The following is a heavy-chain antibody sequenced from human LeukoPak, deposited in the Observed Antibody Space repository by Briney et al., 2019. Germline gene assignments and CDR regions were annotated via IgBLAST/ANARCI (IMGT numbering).Heavy chain of an antibody. V-gene: IGHV3-74*01. CDR2: TNSDGRST. Sequence: GSLRLSCAASGFTFTGYWMHWVRQAPGKGLVLVSRTNSDGRSTSYADSVKGRFTISRDNAKTTLYLHMNSLRAEDTAVYYCARGGPYSTSWYFDYWGQGALVTVSS. J-gene: IGHJ4*02. CDR1: GFTFTGYW. CDR3: ARGGPYSTSWYFDY. D-gene: IGHD6-13*01.